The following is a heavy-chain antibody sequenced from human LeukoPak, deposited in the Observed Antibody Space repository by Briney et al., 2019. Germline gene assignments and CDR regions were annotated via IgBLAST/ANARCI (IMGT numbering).Heavy chain of an antibody. Sequence: SETLSLTCTVSGGSISSYYWSWIRQPPGKGLEWIGYIYYSGSTNYNPSLKSRVTISVDTSKNQFSLKLSSVTAADTAVYYCARADTYYYDSSGYSYDAFDIWGQGTMVTVSS. CDR3: ARADTYYYDSSGYSYDAFDI. CDR1: GGSISSYY. CDR2: IYYSGST. V-gene: IGHV4-59*01. J-gene: IGHJ3*02. D-gene: IGHD3-22*01.